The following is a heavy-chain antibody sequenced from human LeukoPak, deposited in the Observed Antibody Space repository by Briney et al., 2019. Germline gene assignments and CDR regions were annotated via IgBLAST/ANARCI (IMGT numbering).Heavy chain of an antibody. D-gene: IGHD2-2*01. Sequence: PSETLSLTCAVSGGSISSGGYSWNWIRQPPGTGLEWIGYIYNSGSTSYNPSLQSRVSMSVDTSKNQFSLKLNSMTAADTAVYYCALQPARRLSWFDPWGQGTLVTVSS. CDR1: GGSISSGGYS. CDR3: ALQPARRLSWFDP. V-gene: IGHV4-30-4*07. J-gene: IGHJ5*02. CDR2: IYNSGST.